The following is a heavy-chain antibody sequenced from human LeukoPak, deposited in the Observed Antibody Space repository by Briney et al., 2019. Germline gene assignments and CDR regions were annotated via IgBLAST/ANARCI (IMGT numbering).Heavy chain of an antibody. V-gene: IGHV3-9*01. CDR1: GFTFDDYA. Sequence: GGSLRLSCAASGFTFDDYAMHWVRQAPGKGLEWVPGISWNSGSIGYADSVKGRFTISRDNAKNSLYLQMNSLRAEDTALYYCAKASGSYYGLDYWGQGTLVTVSS. CDR2: ISWNSGSI. CDR3: AKASGSYYGLDY. D-gene: IGHD1-26*01. J-gene: IGHJ4*02.